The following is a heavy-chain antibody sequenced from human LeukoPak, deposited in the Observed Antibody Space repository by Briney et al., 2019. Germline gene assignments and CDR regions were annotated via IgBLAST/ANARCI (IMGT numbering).Heavy chain of an antibody. J-gene: IGHJ6*02. CDR1: GGSFSGYY. D-gene: IGHD1-26*01. V-gene: IGHV4-34*01. CDR2: INHSGST. Sequence: SETLSLTCAVYGGSFSGYYWSWIRQPPGKGLEWIGEINHSGSTNYNPSLKSRVTISVDTSKNQSSLKLSSVTAADTAVYYCARVSGTIYYYYGMDVWGQGTTVTVSS. CDR3: ARVSGTIYYYYGMDV.